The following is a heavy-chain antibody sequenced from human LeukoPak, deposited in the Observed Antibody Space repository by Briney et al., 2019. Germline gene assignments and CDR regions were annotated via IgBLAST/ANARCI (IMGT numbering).Heavy chain of an antibody. CDR1: GGSFSGYY. J-gene: IGHJ2*01. D-gene: IGHD1-7*01. CDR2: IYASGST. V-gene: IGHV4-59*10. CDR3: ARNYAVRYFDL. Sequence: SETLSLTCAVYGGSFSGYYWSWIRQPPRKRLERIGRIYASGSTNYNPSLKSRVTMSVDTSKNQFSLKLSSVTAADTAVYYCARNYAVRYFDLWGRGTLVTVSS.